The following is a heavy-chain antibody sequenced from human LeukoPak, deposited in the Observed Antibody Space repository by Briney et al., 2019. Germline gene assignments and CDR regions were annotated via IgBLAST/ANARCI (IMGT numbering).Heavy chain of an antibody. D-gene: IGHD6-19*01. CDR2: IYYSGST. J-gene: IGHJ4*02. Sequence: SETLSLTCTVSGGSISSNNYYWAWIRQPPGKGLEWIGYIYYSGSTNYNPSLKSRVTISVDTSKNQFSLKLSSVTAADTAVYYCVSGWYEGYYFDYWGQGTLVTVSS. CDR3: VSGWYEGYYFDY. CDR1: GGSISSNNYY. V-gene: IGHV4-61*05.